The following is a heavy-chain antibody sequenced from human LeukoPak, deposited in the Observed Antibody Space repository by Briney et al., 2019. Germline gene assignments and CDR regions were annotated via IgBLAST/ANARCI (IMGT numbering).Heavy chain of an antibody. V-gene: IGHV4-59*01. CDR3: AGAPTMVVTSFDY. D-gene: IGHD4-23*01. J-gene: IGHJ4*02. CDR2: IYYSGST. CDR1: GGSISSYY. Sequence: SETLSLTCTVSGGSISSYYWSWIRQPPGKGLEWIGYIYYSGSTNYNPSLKSRVTISVDTSKNQFSLKLSSVTAADTAVYYCAGAPTMVVTSFDYWGQGTLVTVSS.